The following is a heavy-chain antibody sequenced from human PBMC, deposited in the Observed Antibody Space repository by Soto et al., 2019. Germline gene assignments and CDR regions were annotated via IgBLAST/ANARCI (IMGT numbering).Heavy chain of an antibody. CDR3: ARALGYCSGGSCYSGGFVDY. CDR1: GGSFSGYY. CDR2: INHSGST. D-gene: IGHD2-15*01. J-gene: IGHJ4*02. V-gene: IGHV4-34*01. Sequence: SETLSLTCAVYGGSFSGYYWSWISQPPGKGLEWIGEINHSGSTNYNPSLKSRVTISVDTSKNQFSLKLSSVTAADTAVYYCARALGYCSGGSCYSGGFVDYWGQGTLVTVSS.